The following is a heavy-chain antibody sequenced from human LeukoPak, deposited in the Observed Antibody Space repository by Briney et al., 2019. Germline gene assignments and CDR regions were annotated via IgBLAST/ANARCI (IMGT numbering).Heavy chain of an antibody. J-gene: IGHJ6*03. V-gene: IGHV4-59*08. CDR3: ARNGTSGTAMVNYYYYYMDV. D-gene: IGHD5-18*01. CDR1: GGSISSYY. CDR2: IYYSGST. Sequence: SETLSLTCTVSGGSISSYYWSWIRQPPGKGLEWIGYIYYSGSTNYNPSLKSRVTISVDTSKNQFSLKLSSVTAADTAVYCCARNGTSGTAMVNYYYYYMDVWGKGTTVTVSS.